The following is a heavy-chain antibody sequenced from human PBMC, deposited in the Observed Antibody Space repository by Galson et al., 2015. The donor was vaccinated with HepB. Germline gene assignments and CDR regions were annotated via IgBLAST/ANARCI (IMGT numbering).Heavy chain of an antibody. CDR3: GKGGWSTVTRREVDY. CDR1: GFTFDDYA. V-gene: IGHV3-9*01. Sequence: SLRLSCAASGFTFDDYAMHWVRQAPGKGLEWVSGISWNSGSIGYADSVKGRFTISRDNAKNSLYLQMNSLRAEDTALYYCGKGGWSTVTRREVDYWGQGTLVTVSS. D-gene: IGHD4-17*01. CDR2: ISWNSGSI. J-gene: IGHJ4*02.